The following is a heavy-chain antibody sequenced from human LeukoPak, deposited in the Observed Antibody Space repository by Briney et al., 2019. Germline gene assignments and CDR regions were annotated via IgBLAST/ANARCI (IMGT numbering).Heavy chain of an antibody. V-gene: IGHV4-34*01. CDR1: GGSFSGYY. Sequence: ETLSLTCAVYGGSFSGYYWSWIRQPPGKGLEWIGEINHSGSTNYNPSPKSRVTISVDTSKNQFSLKLSSVTAADTAVYYCARGPPRYYYDSSGYHGEYYFDYWGQGTLVTVSS. CDR3: ARGPPRYYYDSSGYHGEYYFDY. J-gene: IGHJ4*02. CDR2: INHSGST. D-gene: IGHD3-22*01.